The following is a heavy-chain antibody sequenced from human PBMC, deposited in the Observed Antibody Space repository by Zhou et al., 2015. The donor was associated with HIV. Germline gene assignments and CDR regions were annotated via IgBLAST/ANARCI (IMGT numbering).Heavy chain of an antibody. Sequence: QVQLVQSGAEVKKPGSSVKVSCKASGGTFSSYAISWVRQAPGQGLEWMGGIIPIFGTANYAQKFQGRVTITADESTSTAYMELSSLRSEDTAVYYCARDRPLGYCSGGSCYSGVRYFDYWGQGTLVTVSS. CDR2: IIPIFGTA. CDR1: GGTFSSYA. V-gene: IGHV1-69*01. J-gene: IGHJ4*02. CDR3: ARDRPLGYCSGGSCYSGVRYFDY. D-gene: IGHD2-15*01.